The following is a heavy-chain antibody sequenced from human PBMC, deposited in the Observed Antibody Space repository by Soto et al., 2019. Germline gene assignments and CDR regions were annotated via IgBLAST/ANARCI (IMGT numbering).Heavy chain of an antibody. CDR2: ISLEGGNK. D-gene: IGHD4-17*01. CDR3: AKDRPPYGNSAPRFDS. J-gene: IGHJ4*02. Sequence: GGSLRLSCAASGFDFTNYGMHWVRRAPGKGLQWVAVISLEGGNKYYADSVKGRFTISRDNAKNTLYRQMNSLRAQATAVYYCAKDRPPYGNSAPRFDSWGKGTLVTVSS. V-gene: IGHV3-30*18. CDR1: GFDFTNYG.